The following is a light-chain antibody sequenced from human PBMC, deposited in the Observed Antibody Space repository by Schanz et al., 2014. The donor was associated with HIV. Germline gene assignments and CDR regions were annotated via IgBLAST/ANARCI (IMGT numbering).Light chain of an antibody. J-gene: IGLJ2*01. V-gene: IGLV2-23*02. CDR3: CSYAGTSTFVV. CDR2: EIS. Sequence: QSALTQPASVSGSPGQSITISCTGTSSDVGSYNLVSWYQQYPGKAPKLMIYEISKWPSGVSNRFSGSKSGNTASLTFSGLQAEDEADYYCCSYAGTSTFVVFGGGTKLTVL. CDR1: SSDVGSYNL.